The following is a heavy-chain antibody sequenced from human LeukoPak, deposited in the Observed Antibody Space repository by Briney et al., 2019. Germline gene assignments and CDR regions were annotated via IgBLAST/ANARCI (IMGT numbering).Heavy chain of an antibody. CDR2: IYYSGST. CDR3: ARSPAVRFLEWLNWFDP. Sequence: SETLSLTCTVSGGSISSYYWSWIRQPPGKGLEWIGYIYYSGSTNYNPSLKSRVTISVDTSKNQFSLKLSSVTAADTAVYYCARSPAVRFLEWLNWFDPWGQGTLVTVSS. J-gene: IGHJ5*02. D-gene: IGHD3-3*01. V-gene: IGHV4-59*01. CDR1: GGSISSYY.